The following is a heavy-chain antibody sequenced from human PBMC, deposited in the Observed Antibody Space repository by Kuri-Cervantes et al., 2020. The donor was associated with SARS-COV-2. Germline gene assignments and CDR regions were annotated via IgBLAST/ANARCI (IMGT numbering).Heavy chain of an antibody. CDR1: GYSFTSYW. Sequence: KVSCKGSGYSFTSYWIGWVRQMPGKGLEWMGIIYPGDSDTRYSPSFQGQVTISADKSISTAYLQWSSLKASDTAMYYCARPLYYYDSSGYPGSVVAFDIWGQGTMVTV. CDR3: ARPLYYYDSSGYPGSVVAFDI. J-gene: IGHJ3*02. V-gene: IGHV5-51*01. CDR2: IYPGDSDT. D-gene: IGHD3-22*01.